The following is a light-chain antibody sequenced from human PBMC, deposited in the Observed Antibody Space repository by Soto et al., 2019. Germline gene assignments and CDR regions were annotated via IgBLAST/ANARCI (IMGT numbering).Light chain of an antibody. CDR1: QSVNNN. CDR3: QQYNNLPPDT. CDR2: GAS. V-gene: IGKV3-15*01. J-gene: IGKJ2*01. Sequence: EIILTQSPASLPVSPGERATLSSRASQSVNNNLAWYQQKPGQAPRLLIYGASTRATGIPGRFRGSGSGTEFTLTITSLQSEDFAVYFCQQYNNLPPDTFGQGTKLEIK.